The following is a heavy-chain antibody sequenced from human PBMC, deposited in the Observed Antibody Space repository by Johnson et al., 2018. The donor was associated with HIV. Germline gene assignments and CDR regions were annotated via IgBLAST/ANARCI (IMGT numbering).Heavy chain of an antibody. V-gene: IGHV3-66*01. CDR2: MYGGGST. CDR1: GFTVTNKY. J-gene: IGHJ3*02. D-gene: IGHD3-16*01. Sequence: MQLVESGGGLVQPGGSLRLSCAASGFTVTNKYMSWVRQAPGKGLEWVSVMYGGGSTYHADSVKGRFSLSRDNSKNTVYLQMNSLRAEDTGVYYCARDRQRGGGDRNAFDIWGQGTMVTVSS. CDR3: ARDRQRGGGDRNAFDI.